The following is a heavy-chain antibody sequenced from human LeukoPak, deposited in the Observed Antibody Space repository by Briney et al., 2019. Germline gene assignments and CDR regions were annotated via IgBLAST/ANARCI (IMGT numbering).Heavy chain of an antibody. D-gene: IGHD3-22*01. CDR2: IRYDGSNK. CDR1: GFTFSSYG. J-gene: IGHJ4*02. CDR3: AKEERFYDSSGYYEYYFDY. Sequence: GGSLRLSCAASGFTFSSYGMHWVRQAPGKGLEWVAFIRYDGSNKYYADSVKGRFTISRDNSKNTLYLQMNSLRAEDMAVYYCAKEERFYDSSGYYEYYFDYWGQGTLVTVSS. V-gene: IGHV3-30*02.